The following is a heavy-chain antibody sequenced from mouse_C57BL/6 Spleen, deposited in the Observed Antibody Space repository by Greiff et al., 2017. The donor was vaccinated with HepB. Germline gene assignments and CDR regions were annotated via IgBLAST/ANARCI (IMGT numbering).Heavy chain of an antibody. D-gene: IGHD1-1*01. CDR1: GFNIKDYY. CDR2: IDPEDGDT. V-gene: IGHV14-1*01. Sequence: VQLQQSGAELVRPGASVKLSCTASGFNIKDYYMHWVKQRPEQGLEWIGRIDPEDGDTEYAPKFQGKATMTADTSSNTAYLQLSSLTSEDTAVYYCTTGYYGSSSAWLAYWGQGTLVTVSA. J-gene: IGHJ3*01. CDR3: TTGYYGSSSAWLAY.